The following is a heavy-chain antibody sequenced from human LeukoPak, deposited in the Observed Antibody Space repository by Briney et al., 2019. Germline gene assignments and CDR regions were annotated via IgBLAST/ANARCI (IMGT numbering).Heavy chain of an antibody. V-gene: IGHV3-30*02. J-gene: IGHJ4*02. D-gene: IGHD1-1*01. CDR2: IRYDGSNK. Sequence: GGSLRLSCAASGFTFSSYGMHWVRQAPGKGLEWVAFIRYDGSNKYYADSVKGRFTISRDNSKNTLYLQMNSLRAEDTAVYYCAKTTGAPTPYDYWGQGALVTVSS. CDR1: GFTFSSYG. CDR3: AKTTGAPTPYDY.